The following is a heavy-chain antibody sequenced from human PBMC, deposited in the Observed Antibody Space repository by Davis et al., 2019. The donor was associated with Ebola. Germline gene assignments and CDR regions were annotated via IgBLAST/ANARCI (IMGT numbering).Heavy chain of an antibody. D-gene: IGHD3-16*01. CDR1: GFTFSDYY. CDR3: AREAGGGAFDI. Sequence: LRLSCAASGFTFSDYYMSWIRQHPGEGLEWIGIIYYSGITHYNLSLKSRVIISRDTSKNQFSLKLSSVTAADTAVYYCAREAGGGAFDIWGQGTMITVSS. CDR2: IYYSGIT. V-gene: IGHV4-31*02. J-gene: IGHJ3*02.